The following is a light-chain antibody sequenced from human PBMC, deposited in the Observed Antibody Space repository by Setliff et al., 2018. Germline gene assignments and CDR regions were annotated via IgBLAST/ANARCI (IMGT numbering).Light chain of an antibody. CDR1: SSYVGGYNY. V-gene: IGLV2-8*01. Sequence: QSVLTPPPSASGSPGQSVTISCTGTSSYVGGYNYVSWYQQHPGKAPKLMIYEVSKRPSGVPDRFSGSKSGNTASLTVSGLQAEDEADYYCSSYAGSNNFPYVFGTGTNVTVL. CDR2: EVS. CDR3: SSYAGSNNFPYV. J-gene: IGLJ1*01.